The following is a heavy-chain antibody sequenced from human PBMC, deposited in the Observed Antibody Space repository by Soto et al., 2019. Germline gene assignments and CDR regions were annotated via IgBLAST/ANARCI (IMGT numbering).Heavy chain of an antibody. J-gene: IGHJ4*02. CDR3: ARGSGDYIWGSYRYYFDY. CDR2: IYYSGST. Sequence: QVQLQESGPGLVKPSQTLSLTCTVSGGSISSGGYYWSWIRQHPGKGLEWSGYIYYSGSTYYNPSLKSRVTISVDTSKTQFALKLSSVTAADTAVYYCARGSGDYIWGSYRYYFDYWGQGTLVTVSS. D-gene: IGHD3-16*02. CDR1: GGSISSGGYY. V-gene: IGHV4-31*03.